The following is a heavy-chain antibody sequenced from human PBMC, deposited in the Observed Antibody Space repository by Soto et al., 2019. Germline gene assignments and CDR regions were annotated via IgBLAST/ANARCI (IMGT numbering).Heavy chain of an antibody. J-gene: IGHJ6*02. V-gene: IGHV5-10-1*01. Sequence: LKISCKGSGYSFTSYWISWVRQMPGKGLEWMGRIDPSDSYTNYSPSFQGHVTISADKSISTAYLQWSSLKASDTAMYYCARLRQLAFYYYGMDVWGQGTTVTVSS. CDR1: GYSFTSYW. D-gene: IGHD6-6*01. CDR2: IDPSDSYT. CDR3: ARLRQLAFYYYGMDV.